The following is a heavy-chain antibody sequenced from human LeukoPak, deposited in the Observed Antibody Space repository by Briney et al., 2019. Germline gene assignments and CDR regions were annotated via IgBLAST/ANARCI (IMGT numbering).Heavy chain of an antibody. V-gene: IGHV4-34*01. J-gene: IGHJ6*03. D-gene: IGHD6-19*01. CDR2: INHSGST. CDR3: ARVIKVSSGWYGNYYYYYMDV. CDR1: GGSFSGYY. Sequence: PSETLCLTCAVYGGSFSGYYWSWIRQPPGKGLEWIGEINHSGSTNYNPSLKSRVTISVDTSKNQFSLKLSSVTAADTAVYYCARVIKVSSGWYGNYYYYYMDVWGKGTTVTVSS.